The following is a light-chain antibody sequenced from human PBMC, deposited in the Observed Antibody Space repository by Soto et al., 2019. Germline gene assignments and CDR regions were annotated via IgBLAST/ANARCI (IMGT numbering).Light chain of an antibody. CDR3: QQRGDWPLYT. V-gene: IGKV3D-20*02. J-gene: IGKJ2*01. CDR1: QSVSASY. Sequence: PGERATLSCRASQSVSASYLAWYQQKPGQAPRLLIYAASTRATGIPDRFSGSGSGTDFTLTISRLEPEDFAVYYCQQRGDWPLYTFGQGSRLEIK. CDR2: AAS.